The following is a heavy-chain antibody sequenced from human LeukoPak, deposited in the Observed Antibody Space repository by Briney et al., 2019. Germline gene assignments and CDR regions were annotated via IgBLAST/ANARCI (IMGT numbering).Heavy chain of an antibody. CDR1: GGSLSGFY. CDR2: VYYSGST. V-gene: IGHV4-59*01. D-gene: IGHD1-1*01. CDR3: VRDSTTMDARRFGP. J-gene: IGHJ5*02. Sequence: SETLSLTCTVSGGSLSGFYWSWIRQPPGKGLEWIGYVYYSGSTTYNPSLKSRVSISVDTSENQFSLRLGSVTAADTAVYYCVRDSTTMDARRFGPWGQGILVTVSS.